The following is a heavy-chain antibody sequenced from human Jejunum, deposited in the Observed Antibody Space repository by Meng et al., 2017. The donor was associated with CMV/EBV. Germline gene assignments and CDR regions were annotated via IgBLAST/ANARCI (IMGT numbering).Heavy chain of an antibody. Sequence: SEFTFSSCAMSWVRQAPGKGLEWVSGISVSVSSTYYADSVKGRFTISRDNSKNTLSLQMNSLRAEDTAVYYCAKSSRVATTIYAFDIWGQGTMVT. D-gene: IGHD5-12*01. CDR1: EFTFSSCA. CDR2: ISVSVSST. J-gene: IGHJ3*02. CDR3: AKSSRVATTIYAFDI. V-gene: IGHV3-23*01.